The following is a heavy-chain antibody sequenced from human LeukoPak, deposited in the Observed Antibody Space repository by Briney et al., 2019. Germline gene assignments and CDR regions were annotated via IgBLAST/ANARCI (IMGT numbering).Heavy chain of an antibody. J-gene: IGHJ4*02. D-gene: IGHD2-15*01. CDR3: ARVHGGYPFDQ. CDR1: GFIFSSYS. Sequence: GGSLRLSCAASGFIFSSYSMNWVRQAPGKGLEWISFISSVGSTIFYADSVKGRFNISRDNVKNSLYLQMNGLRAEDTAVYYCARVHGGYPFDQWGQGTLVTVSS. CDR2: ISSVGSTI. V-gene: IGHV3-48*01.